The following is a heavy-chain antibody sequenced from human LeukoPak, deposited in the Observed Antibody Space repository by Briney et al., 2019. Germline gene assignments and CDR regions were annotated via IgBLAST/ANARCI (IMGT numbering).Heavy chain of an antibody. D-gene: IGHD5-24*01. CDR2: ISSSSSYI. CDR1: GFTFSSYS. Sequence: GGSLRLSCAASGFTFSSYSMNWVRQAPGKGLEWVSSISSSSSYIYYADSVKGRFPISRDNAKNSLYLQMNSLRAEDTAVYYCARPQEMATMSFDYWGQGTLVTVSS. J-gene: IGHJ4*02. V-gene: IGHV3-21*01. CDR3: ARPQEMATMSFDY.